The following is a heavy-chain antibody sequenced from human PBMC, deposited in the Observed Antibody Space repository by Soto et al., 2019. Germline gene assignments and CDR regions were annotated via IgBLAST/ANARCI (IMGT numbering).Heavy chain of an antibody. CDR3: ARDKGPITRVRGGWFDP. Sequence: QVQLQESGPGLVKPSQTLSLTCTVSGGSISSGDYYWSWIRQPPGKGLVWIGYIYYSGSTYYNPSLKSRVTISVGTSTTQFSLKLSSVTAADTAVYYCARDKGPITRVRGGWFDPWGQGALVTVSS. D-gene: IGHD3-10*01. V-gene: IGHV4-30-4*01. CDR2: IYYSGST. J-gene: IGHJ5*02. CDR1: GGSISSGDYY.